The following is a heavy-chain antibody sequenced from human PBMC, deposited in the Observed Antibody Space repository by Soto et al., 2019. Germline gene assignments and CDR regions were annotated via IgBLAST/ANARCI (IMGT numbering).Heavy chain of an antibody. V-gene: IGHV1-8*01. CDR3: ATSSGWYTIAFDI. CDR2: MNPNSGNT. CDR1: GYTFTSYD. J-gene: IGHJ3*02. D-gene: IGHD6-19*01. Sequence: ASVKVSCKASGYTFTSYDINWVRQATGQGLEWMGWMNPNSGNTGYAQKFQGRVTMARNTSISTAYMELSSLRSEDTAVYYCATSSGWYTIAFDIWGQGTMVTVSS.